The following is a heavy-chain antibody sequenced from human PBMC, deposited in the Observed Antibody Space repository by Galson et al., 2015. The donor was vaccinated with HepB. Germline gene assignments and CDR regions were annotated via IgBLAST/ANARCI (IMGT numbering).Heavy chain of an antibody. CDR1: GFTFSTDG. D-gene: IGHD1-14*01. Sequence: SLRLSCAVSGFTFSTDGLSWVRQAPGKGLEWVSTISSSGAATYYADSVKGRLTISRDSSKNALYLKMNGLRVEDTAKYYCALPYRFGKSAFAYWGQGTLVTVSS. J-gene: IGHJ4*02. CDR3: ALPYRFGKSAFAY. CDR2: ISSSGAAT. V-gene: IGHV3-23*01.